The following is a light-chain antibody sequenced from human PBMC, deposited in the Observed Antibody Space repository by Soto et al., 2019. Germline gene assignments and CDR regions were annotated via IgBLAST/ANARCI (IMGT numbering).Light chain of an antibody. V-gene: IGLV4-69*01. Sequence: QPVLTQSPSASASLGASVKLTCTLSSGPSSYAIAWHQQQPEKGPRYLMKLDSNGSHTKGDAIPDRFSGSSSGADRYLTISRLQSEDEADYYCQTWGTGIHVVFGGGTKLTVL. CDR1: SGPSSYA. CDR3: QTWGTGIHVV. CDR2: LDSNGSH. J-gene: IGLJ2*01.